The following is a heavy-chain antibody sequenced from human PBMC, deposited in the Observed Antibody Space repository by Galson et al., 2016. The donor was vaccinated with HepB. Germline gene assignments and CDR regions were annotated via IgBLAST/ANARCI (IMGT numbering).Heavy chain of an antibody. CDR3: ARDLTDQWLATYYFDS. CDR1: GFTFSSYA. J-gene: IGHJ4*02. D-gene: IGHD6-19*01. V-gene: IGHV3-30-3*01. Sequence: SLRLSCAASGFTFSSYAMHWVRQAPGKGLEWVAVISYDGSNKYYADSVKGRFTISRDHFKNTLYVQMNSLRAEDTAVYYCARDLTDQWLATYYFDSWGQGALVTVSS. CDR2: ISYDGSNK.